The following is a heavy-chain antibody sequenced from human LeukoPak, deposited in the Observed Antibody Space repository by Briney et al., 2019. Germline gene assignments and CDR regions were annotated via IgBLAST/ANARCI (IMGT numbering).Heavy chain of an antibody. V-gene: IGHV4-39*07. Sequence: SETLSLTCTVSGGSISSSSYYWGWIRQPPGKGLEWIGSIYYSGSTYYNPSLKSRVTISVDTSKNQFSLKLSSVTAADTAVYYCARTGREWLFSDYWGQGTLVTVSS. CDR3: ARTGREWLFSDY. J-gene: IGHJ4*02. CDR2: IYYSGST. D-gene: IGHD3-3*01. CDR1: GGSISSSSYY.